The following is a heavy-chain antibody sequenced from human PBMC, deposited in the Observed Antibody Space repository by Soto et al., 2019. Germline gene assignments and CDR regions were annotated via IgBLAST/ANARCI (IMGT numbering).Heavy chain of an antibody. CDR1: GASLETGGDY. J-gene: IGHJ4*02. Sequence: SETLCLTCAVSGASLETGGDYWPWIRPHPTKGLEWIGYIYFSGTTWYNPSLKSRVVMSVDLSQNQFSLNLTSVTAADTAVYFCATNRGFDFYYFDSWGQGTPVTVSS. CDR2: IYFSGTT. V-gene: IGHV4-31*11. CDR3: ATNRGFDFYYFDS. D-gene: IGHD5-12*01.